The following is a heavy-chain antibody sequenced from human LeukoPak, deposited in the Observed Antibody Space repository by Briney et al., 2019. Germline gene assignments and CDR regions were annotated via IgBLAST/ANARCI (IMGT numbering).Heavy chain of an antibody. J-gene: IGHJ4*02. CDR3: ARGWATFDQ. D-gene: IGHD6-19*01. V-gene: IGHV4-39*01. CDR1: GDFIRGSPYF. Sequence: SETLSPTCTVSGDFIRGSPYFWGWVRQPPGKRLEWIGSIYHNGSTYYNPSLKSRVTMSVDTSNNQFSVKVNSVTAADTAIYYCARGWATFDQWGQGPLVTVSS. CDR2: IYHNGST.